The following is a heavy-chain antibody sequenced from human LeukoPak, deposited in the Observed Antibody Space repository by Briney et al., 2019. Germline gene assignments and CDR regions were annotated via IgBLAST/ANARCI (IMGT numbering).Heavy chain of an antibody. D-gene: IGHD4-11*01. CDR2: ISSSSTYI. CDR1: GFTFSSYS. Sequence: PGGSLRLSCAASGFTFSSYSMNWVRQAPGKGLEWVSSISSSSTYIYYADSVKGRFTISRDKAKNSHYLQMNSLRAEDTAVYYCARDLTTVTTAVFAYWGQGTLVTVSS. J-gene: IGHJ4*02. V-gene: IGHV3-21*06. CDR3: ARDLTTVTTAVFAY.